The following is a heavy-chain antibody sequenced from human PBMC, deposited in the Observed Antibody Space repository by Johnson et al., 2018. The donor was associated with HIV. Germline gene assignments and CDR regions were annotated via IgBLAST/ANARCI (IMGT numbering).Heavy chain of an antibody. J-gene: IGHJ3*01. Sequence: VQLVESGGGLVQPGGSLRLSCAASGFTFTNYWMSWVRQAPGKGLEWVANIKQDGSEKYYVDSVKGRFTISRDNAKKSVYLQMSSLKGEDTAIYYCARKGDAFDVWGQGTKVTVSS. CDR3: ARKGDAFDV. D-gene: IGHD3-10*01. CDR1: GFTFTNYW. CDR2: IKQDGSEK. V-gene: IGHV3-7*05.